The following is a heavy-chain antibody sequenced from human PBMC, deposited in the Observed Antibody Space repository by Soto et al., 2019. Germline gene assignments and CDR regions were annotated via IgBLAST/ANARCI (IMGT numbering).Heavy chain of an antibody. CDR1: GGSIISSSYY. CDR2: IYYSGST. D-gene: IGHD5-12*01. Sequence: ETLSLTCTVSGGSIISSSYYWGCIRQPPGKGLEWIGIIYYSGSTYYNPSLKSRVTISVDTSKNQFSLKLSSVTAADTAVYYCAREPAEVGYSGYDSDAFDIWGQGNMVAVSS. CDR3: AREPAEVGYSGYDSDAFDI. V-gene: IGHV4-39*02. J-gene: IGHJ3*02.